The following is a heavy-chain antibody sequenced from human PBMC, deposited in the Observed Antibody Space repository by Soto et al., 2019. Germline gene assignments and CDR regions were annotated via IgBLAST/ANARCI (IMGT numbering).Heavy chain of an antibody. Sequence: SETLSLTCTVSGGSISSSSYYWGWIRQPPGKGLEWIGSIYYSGSTYYNPSLKSRVTISVDTSKNQFFLKLSSVTAADTAVYYCARDKRITIFGVVIEGDPTDYYGMDVWGQGTTVTVSS. D-gene: IGHD3-3*01. J-gene: IGHJ6*02. CDR2: IYYSGST. V-gene: IGHV4-39*02. CDR1: GGSISSSSYY. CDR3: ARDKRITIFGVVIEGDPTDYYGMDV.